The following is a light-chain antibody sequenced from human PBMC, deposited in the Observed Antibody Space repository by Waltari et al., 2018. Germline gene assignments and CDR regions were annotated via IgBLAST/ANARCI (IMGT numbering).Light chain of an antibody. V-gene: IGKV3-20*01. CDR1: QSVSRA. J-gene: IGKJ1*01. CDR2: GAS. CDR3: QHYLRLPVT. Sequence: EIVLTQSPGTLSLSLGERATVSCRTSQSVSRALAWYQQKPGQAPRLLINGASTRATGIPDRFRGSGSGTDFSLTISRLEPDDFAVYYCQHYLRLPVTFGQGTTVEI.